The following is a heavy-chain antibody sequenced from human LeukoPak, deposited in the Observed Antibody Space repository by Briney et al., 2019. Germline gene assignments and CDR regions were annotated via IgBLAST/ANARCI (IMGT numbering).Heavy chain of an antibody. D-gene: IGHD5-24*01. Sequence: PSETLSLTCAVYGGSFSDYHWTWIRQPPGKGLEWIGYIYYSGSTNYNPSLKSRVTISVDTSKNQFSLKLSSVTAADTAVYYCARVKVRGWLQLPGGFDYWGQGTLVTVSS. CDR1: GGSFSDYH. CDR2: IYYSGST. CDR3: ARVKVRGWLQLPGGFDY. J-gene: IGHJ4*02. V-gene: IGHV4-59*01.